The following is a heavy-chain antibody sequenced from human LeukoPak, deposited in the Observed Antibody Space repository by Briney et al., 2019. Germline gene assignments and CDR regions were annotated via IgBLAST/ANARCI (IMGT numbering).Heavy chain of an antibody. CDR2: ISYDGSNK. CDR1: GFTFSSYA. Sequence: GGSLRLSCAASGFTFSSYAMHWVRQAPGKGLEWVAVISYDGSNKYYADSVKGRFTISRDNSKNTLYLQMNSLRAEDTAVYYCARDYSYGGDYWGQGTLVTVSS. CDR3: ARDYSYGGDY. V-gene: IGHV3-30*04. D-gene: IGHD5-18*01. J-gene: IGHJ4*02.